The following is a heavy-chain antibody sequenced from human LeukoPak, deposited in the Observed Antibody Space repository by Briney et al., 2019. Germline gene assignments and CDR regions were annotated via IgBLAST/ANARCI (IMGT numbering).Heavy chain of an antibody. J-gene: IGHJ4*02. V-gene: IGHV3-7*01. D-gene: IGHD5-18*01. CDR1: GFTFGTSW. CDR2: TSPNGRDT. CDR3: ASPQGWNSYGYYY. Sequence: GGSLRLSCAASGFTFGTSWMSWFRRAPGTGLQWVAHTSPNGRDTYYVDSVKGRFIISRDNPKNSLYLQMNSLRAEDTAVYYCASPQGWNSYGYYYWGQGILVTVSS.